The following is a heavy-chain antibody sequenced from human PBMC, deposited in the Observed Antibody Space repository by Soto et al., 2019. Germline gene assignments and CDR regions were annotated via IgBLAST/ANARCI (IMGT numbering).Heavy chain of an antibody. J-gene: IGHJ4*02. CDR3: ARDGVQLWLGIDY. V-gene: IGHV1-3*05. CDR1: GYTFTSYA. Sequence: QVQLVQSGAEEKKPGASVKVSCKASGYTFTSYAMHWVRQAPGQRLEWMGWINAGNGNTKYSQKFQGRVTITRDTSASTADMELSSLRSEDTAVYYCARDGVQLWLGIDYWGQGTLVTVSS. D-gene: IGHD5-18*01. CDR2: INAGNGNT.